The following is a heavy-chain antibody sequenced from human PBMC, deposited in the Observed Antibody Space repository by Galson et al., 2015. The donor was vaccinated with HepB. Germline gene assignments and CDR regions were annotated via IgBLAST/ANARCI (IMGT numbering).Heavy chain of an antibody. CDR2: IKSKADGGTA. V-gene: IGHV3-15*01. J-gene: IGHJ4*02. D-gene: IGHD6-19*01. CDR1: GFTFINAW. Sequence: SLRLSCAASGFTFINAWMTWVRQAPGKGLEWVGQIKSKADGGTADYAAPVKGRFTISRDDSKNTLYLQMNSLKTEDTAVYYCTTLYTEIAETGDYWGQGTLVTVSS. CDR3: TTLYTEIAETGDY.